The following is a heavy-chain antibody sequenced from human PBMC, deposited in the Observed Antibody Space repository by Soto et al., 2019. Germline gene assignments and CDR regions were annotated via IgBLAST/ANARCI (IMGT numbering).Heavy chain of an antibody. J-gene: IGHJ4*02. D-gene: IGHD5-18*01. CDR2: ISSSGTYI. CDR3: AKDHTAMVFDYFDY. CDR1: GFTFSDYA. V-gene: IGHV3-21*04. Sequence: LRLSCAASGFTFSDYAMNWVRQSPGKGLEWVSSISSSGTYIYYADSLKGRFTISRDTAKNSVDLQMNSLRAEDTAVYYCAKDHTAMVFDYFDYWGQGTLVTVSS.